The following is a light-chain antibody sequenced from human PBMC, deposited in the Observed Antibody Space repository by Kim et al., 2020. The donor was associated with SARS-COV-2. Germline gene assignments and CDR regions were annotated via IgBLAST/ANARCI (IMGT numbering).Light chain of an antibody. CDR3: QQSFTFPNT. CDR1: QYINTY. J-gene: IGKJ5*01. CDR2: EAT. Sequence: DIQMTQSPSSLSASVGDRVTITCRASQYINTYLSWYQHKPPQKAPKLLLFEATRLHGGAPSRFSGSGSGTDFTLTISSLQPEDFATYYCQQSFTFPNTFGQGTRLEIK. V-gene: IGKV1-39*01.